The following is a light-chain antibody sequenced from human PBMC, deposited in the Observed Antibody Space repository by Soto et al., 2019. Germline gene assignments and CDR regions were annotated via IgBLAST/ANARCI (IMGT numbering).Light chain of an antibody. CDR3: QHYDHLPIT. V-gene: IGKV1-33*01. CDR1: QDISNY. CDR2: DAS. J-gene: IGKJ5*01. Sequence: DIQMTQSPSSLSASVGDRFTITCQASQDISNYLNWYQQKPGKAPKLLIYDASNLETGVPSRFSGSGSGTDFTFTISSLQPEDVATYYCQHYDHLPITFGQGTRLEIK.